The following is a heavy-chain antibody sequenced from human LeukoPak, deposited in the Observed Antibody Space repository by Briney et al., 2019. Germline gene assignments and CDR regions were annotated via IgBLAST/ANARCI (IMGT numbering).Heavy chain of an antibody. CDR1: GGSISSGDYY. CDR2: IYYSGST. Sequence: PSQTPSLTCTVSGGSISSGDYYWSWIRQPPGKGLEWIGYIYYSGSTYYNPSLKSRVTISVDTSKNQFSLKLSSVTAADTAVYYCARSVVPAAIRFDPWGQGTLVTVSS. CDR3: ARSVVPAAIRFDP. J-gene: IGHJ5*02. V-gene: IGHV4-30-4*01. D-gene: IGHD2-2*02.